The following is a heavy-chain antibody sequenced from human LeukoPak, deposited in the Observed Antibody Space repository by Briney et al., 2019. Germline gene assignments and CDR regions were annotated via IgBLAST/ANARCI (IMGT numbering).Heavy chain of an antibody. J-gene: IGHJ3*02. CDR1: GGSFSGYY. CDR2: IYYSGST. Sequence: SETLSLTCAVYGGSFSGYYWSWIRQPPGKGLEWIGYIYYSGSTYYNPSLKSRVTISVDTSKNQFSLKLSSVTAADTAVYYCARGNSRITIFGVVIIEDSFDIWGQGTMVTVSS. CDR3: ARGNSRITIFGVVIIEDSFDI. D-gene: IGHD3-3*01. V-gene: IGHV4-30-4*08.